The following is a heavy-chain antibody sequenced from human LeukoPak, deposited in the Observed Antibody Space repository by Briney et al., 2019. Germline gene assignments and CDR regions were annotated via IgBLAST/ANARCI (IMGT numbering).Heavy chain of an antibody. Sequence: ASVKVSCKASGYTFTGYYMHWVRQAPGQGLEWMGWINPNSGGTNYAQKFQDRITMTRDMSTSTVSMELSSLRSEDTAVYYCARVGVSRKWFDPWGQGTPVTISS. J-gene: IGHJ5*02. V-gene: IGHV1-2*02. D-gene: IGHD4-23*01. CDR3: ARVGVSRKWFDP. CDR2: INPNSGGT. CDR1: GYTFTGYY.